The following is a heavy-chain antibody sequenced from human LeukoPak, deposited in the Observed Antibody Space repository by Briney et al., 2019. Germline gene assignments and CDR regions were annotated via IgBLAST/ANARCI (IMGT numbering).Heavy chain of an antibody. CDR2: ISGSGGST. Sequence: GGSLRLSCAASGFTFSSYAMSWVRQAPGKGLEWVSAISGSGGSTYYADSVKGRFTISRDTSKNTLYLEMNSLRAEDTAVYYCAKSPNYYGSGIPCLHAFDIWGQGTMVTVSS. V-gene: IGHV3-23*01. CDR1: GFTFSSYA. CDR3: AKSPNYYGSGIPCLHAFDI. J-gene: IGHJ3*02. D-gene: IGHD3-10*01.